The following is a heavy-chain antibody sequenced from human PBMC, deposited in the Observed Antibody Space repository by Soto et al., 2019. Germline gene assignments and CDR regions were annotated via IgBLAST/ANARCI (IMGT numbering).Heavy chain of an antibody. CDR3: ARGRIRHSYGDY. CDR1: GGSFSGYY. J-gene: IGHJ4*02. D-gene: IGHD5-18*01. CDR2: INHSGST. V-gene: IGHV4-34*01. Sequence: SETLSLTCAVYGGSFSGYYWSWIRQPPGKGLEWIGEINHSGSTNYNPSLKSRVTISVDTSKNQFSLKLSSVTAADTAVYYCARGRIRHSYGDYWGQGTLVTAPQ.